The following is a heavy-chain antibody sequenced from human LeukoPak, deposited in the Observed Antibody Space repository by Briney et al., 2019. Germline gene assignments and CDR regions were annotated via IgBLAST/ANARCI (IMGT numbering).Heavy chain of an antibody. V-gene: IGHV4-59*01. CDR2: IYYRGDT. CDR3: ARASTVTTVDV. CDR1: GGSFSSYY. J-gene: IGHJ6*04. Sequence: PSETLSLTCAVYGGSFSSYYWSWIRQPPGKGLEWIGYIYYRGDTNYNPSLKSRVTISVDTSKNQFSLKLSSVTTADTAVYYCARASTVTTVDVWGTGTTVTVSS. D-gene: IGHD4-17*01.